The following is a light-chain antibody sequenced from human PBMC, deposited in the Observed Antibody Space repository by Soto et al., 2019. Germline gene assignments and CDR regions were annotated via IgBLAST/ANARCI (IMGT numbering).Light chain of an antibody. CDR1: QGVLYSSNNKNY. CDR3: QQYYSTPPT. V-gene: IGKV4-1*01. J-gene: IGKJ1*01. Sequence: DIVMTQSPDSLAVSLGERATINCKSSQGVLYSSNNKNYLAWYQQKPGQPPKLLIYWASTRESGAPDRFSGSGSGTDFTLTISSLQAEDVAVYYCQQYYSTPPTFGQGTKVEIK. CDR2: WAS.